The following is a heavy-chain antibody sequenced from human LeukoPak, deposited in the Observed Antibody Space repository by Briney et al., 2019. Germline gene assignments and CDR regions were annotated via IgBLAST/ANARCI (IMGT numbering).Heavy chain of an antibody. CDR2: IYYSGST. CDR3: AGPGPTSFFRSGRYMDV. J-gene: IGHJ6*03. Sequence: KPSETLSLTCTVSGGSISSSSYYWGWIRQPPGKGLEWIGSIYYSGSTYYNPSLKSRVTISVDTSKNQFSLKLSSVTAADTAVYYCAGPGPTSFFRSGRYMDVWGKGTTVTVSS. V-gene: IGHV4-39*01. CDR1: GGSISSSSYY. D-gene: IGHD3-16*01.